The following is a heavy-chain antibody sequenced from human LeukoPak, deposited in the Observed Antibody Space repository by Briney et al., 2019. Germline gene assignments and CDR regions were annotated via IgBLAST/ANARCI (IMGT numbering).Heavy chain of an antibody. CDR3: ARYRPVGATPYYCGMDV. V-gene: IGHV4-59*01. D-gene: IGHD1-26*01. CDR2: IYYSGST. CDR1: GGSISSYY. Sequence: TSETLSLTCTVSGGSISSYYWSWIRQPPGKGLEWIGYIYYSGSTNYNPSLKSRVTISVDTSKNQFSLKLSSVTAADTAVYYCARYRPVGATPYYCGMDVWGQGTTVTVSS. J-gene: IGHJ6*02.